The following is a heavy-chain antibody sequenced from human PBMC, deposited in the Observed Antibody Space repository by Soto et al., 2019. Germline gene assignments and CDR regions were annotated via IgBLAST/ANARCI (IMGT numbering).Heavy chain of an antibody. Sequence: SETLSLTCAVYGGSFSGYYWSWIRQPPGKGLEWIGEINHSGSTNYNPSLKSRVTIPVDTSKNQFPLKLSSVTAADTAVYYCASSPYYYGSGSLDYWGQGTLVTVSS. CDR1: GGSFSGYY. V-gene: IGHV4-34*01. CDR3: ASSPYYYGSGSLDY. D-gene: IGHD3-10*01. CDR2: INHSGST. J-gene: IGHJ4*02.